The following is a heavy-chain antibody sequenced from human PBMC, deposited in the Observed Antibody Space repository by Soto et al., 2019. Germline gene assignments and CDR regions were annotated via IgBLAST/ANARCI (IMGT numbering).Heavy chain of an antibody. Sequence: QVQLVESGGGVVQLGRSLSLSCAASGFIFSNYGMHWVRQAPGRGVEWVAIIWYDGYRKFYGDSVRGRSTIARDDSKNTACLQMNSLRAEDTAVYFCARDQHGNAIDFGGQGTIVTVSS. CDR2: IWYDGYRK. J-gene: IGHJ3*01. CDR1: GFIFSNYG. D-gene: IGHD1-1*01. V-gene: IGHV3-33*01. CDR3: ARDQHGNAIDF.